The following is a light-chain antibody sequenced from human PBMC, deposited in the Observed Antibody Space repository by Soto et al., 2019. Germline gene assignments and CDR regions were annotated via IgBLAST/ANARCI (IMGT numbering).Light chain of an antibody. CDR1: QSVSSSY. CDR3: QQYGSSRT. Sequence: EIVLTQSPGTLSLSPGERATLSCRASQSVSSSYLAWYQQKPGQAPRLLIYGASSRATGIPDRFSGSGSGTDFTLTISRLEPEDFAVYYCQQYGSSRTFGQVTKVE. J-gene: IGKJ1*01. V-gene: IGKV3-20*01. CDR2: GAS.